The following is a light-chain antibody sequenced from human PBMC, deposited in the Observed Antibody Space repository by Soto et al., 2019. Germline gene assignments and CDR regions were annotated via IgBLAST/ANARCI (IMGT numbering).Light chain of an antibody. CDR2: AAS. CDR1: RVISSW. Sequence: DIQMTQSPSSVSASVGDRVTITCRASRVISSWLAWYQQKPGKDPNLLIYAASNLQSGVPSRFSSSGSGTEFTLTISSLQPEDFATYYCQQSHSFPITFGQGTRLEI. CDR3: QQSHSFPIT. V-gene: IGKV1-12*01. J-gene: IGKJ5*01.